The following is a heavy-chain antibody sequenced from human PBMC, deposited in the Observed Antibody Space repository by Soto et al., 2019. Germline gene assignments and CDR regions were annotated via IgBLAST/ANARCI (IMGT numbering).Heavy chain of an antibody. CDR1: GFTVTSNY. CDR3: ARILYSNTFYYYYMEV. CDR2: IDSGGST. Sequence: GGSLRLSCAASGFTVTSNYMTWVRQAPGKGLEWVSVIDSGGSTYYADSVKGRFTISRHNSKNTLYLQMSSLRGEDTAVYYCARILYSNTFYYYYMEVWGKGTTVTVSS. V-gene: IGHV3-53*04. J-gene: IGHJ6*03. D-gene: IGHD6-13*01.